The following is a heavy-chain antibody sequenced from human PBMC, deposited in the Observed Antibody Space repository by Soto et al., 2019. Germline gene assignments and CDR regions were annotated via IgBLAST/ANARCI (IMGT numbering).Heavy chain of an antibody. D-gene: IGHD5-12*01. CDR1: GGSFSGYY. Sequence: SETLSLTCAVYGGSFSGYYWSWIRQPPGKGLEWIGEINHSGSTNYNPSLKSRVTISVDTSKNQFSLKLSSVTAADTAVYYCARGSRRVATITHYFDYWGQGTLVTVSS. CDR2: INHSGST. V-gene: IGHV4-34*01. CDR3: ARGSRRVATITHYFDY. J-gene: IGHJ4*02.